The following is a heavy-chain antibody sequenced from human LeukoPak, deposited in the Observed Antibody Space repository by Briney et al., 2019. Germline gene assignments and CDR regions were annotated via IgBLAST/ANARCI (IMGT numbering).Heavy chain of an antibody. D-gene: IGHD6-13*01. CDR1: GGSFSGYY. Sequence: PSETLSLTCAVYGGSFSGYYWSWIRQPPGKGLEWIGEINHSGSTNYNLSLKSRVTISVDTSKNQFSLKLSSVTAADTAVYYCARYSSSWYNYYYYYGMDVWGQGTTVTVSS. CDR2: INHSGST. V-gene: IGHV4-34*01. J-gene: IGHJ6*02. CDR3: ARYSSSWYNYYYYYGMDV.